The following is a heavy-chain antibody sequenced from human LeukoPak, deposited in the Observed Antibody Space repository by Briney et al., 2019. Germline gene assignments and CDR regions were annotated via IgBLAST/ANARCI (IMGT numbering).Heavy chain of an antibody. D-gene: IGHD1-1*01. J-gene: IGHJ4*02. CDR2: IYYSGST. Sequence: PSETLSLTYTVSGGSISSTNYYWGWIRQPPGKGLEWIGSIYYSGSTYYNPSLKSRVTMSVESSKNQFSLKLSSVTAADTAVYYCARDVGYASFDYWGQGTLVTVSS. CDR1: GGSISSTNYY. V-gene: IGHV4-39*07. CDR3: ARDVGYASFDY.